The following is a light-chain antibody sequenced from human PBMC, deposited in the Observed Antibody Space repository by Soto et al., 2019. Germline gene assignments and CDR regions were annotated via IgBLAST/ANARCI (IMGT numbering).Light chain of an antibody. J-gene: IGKJ1*01. V-gene: IGKV1-39*01. CDR1: QSISSW. CDR2: AAS. CDR3: QQSYSATPT. Sequence: DIQITQSPSTLSASVGDRVTITCRDSQSISSWLAWYQQKPGKAPKLVIYAASSLESGVPSRFSGRGSGTDFTLTISSLQPEDFEAYYCQQSYSATPTFGQGTKVDIK.